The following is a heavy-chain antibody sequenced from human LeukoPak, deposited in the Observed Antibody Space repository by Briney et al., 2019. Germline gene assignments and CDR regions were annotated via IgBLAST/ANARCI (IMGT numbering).Heavy chain of an antibody. D-gene: IGHD1-7*01. V-gene: IGHV3-11*06. Sequence: PGGSLRFSCAASGFTFSDYYMSWIRQAPGKGLEWVSYISGSSTYTSYADSVKGRFTISRDNAKNSLYLQMNSLRAEDTAVYYCMSNPRTVTTSYWGQGTLVTVSS. CDR3: MSNPRTVTTSY. CDR1: GFTFSDYY. CDR2: ISGSSTYT. J-gene: IGHJ4*02.